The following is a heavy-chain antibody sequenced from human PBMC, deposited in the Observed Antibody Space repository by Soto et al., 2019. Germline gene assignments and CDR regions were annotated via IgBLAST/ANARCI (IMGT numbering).Heavy chain of an antibody. V-gene: IGHV3-21*01. CDR3: ARVATVTKFDY. D-gene: IGHD4-17*01. Sequence: GGSLRLSCAASGFTFSSYSMNWVRQAPGKGLEWVSSISSSSSYIYYADSVKGRFTISRDNAKNSLYLKMNSLRAEDTAVYYCARVATVTKFDYWGQGTLVTVSS. CDR1: GFTFSSYS. CDR2: ISSSSSYI. J-gene: IGHJ4*02.